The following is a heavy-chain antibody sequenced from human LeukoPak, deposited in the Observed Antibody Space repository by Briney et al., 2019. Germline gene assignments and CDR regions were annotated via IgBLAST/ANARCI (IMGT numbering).Heavy chain of an antibody. D-gene: IGHD3-10*01. V-gene: IGHV3-30*03. J-gene: IGHJ4*02. Sequence: GGSLRLSCAASGFTFSSYGMHWVRQAPAKGLEWVAVISFDGRNKFYADSLKSRFTVSRDNSKNTLYLQMNNLRAKDTAVYYCARAQYRGGITMVRGVNPPDYWGQGTLVTVSS. CDR2: ISFDGRNK. CDR3: ARAQYRGGITMVRGVNPPDY. CDR1: GFTFSSYG.